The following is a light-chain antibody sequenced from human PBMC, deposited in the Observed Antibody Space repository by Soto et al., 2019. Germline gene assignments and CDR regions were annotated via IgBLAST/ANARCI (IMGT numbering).Light chain of an antibody. V-gene: IGKV1-5*01. CDR3: QQYSGYWT. J-gene: IGKJ1*01. CDR1: QSISSW. CDR2: DAS. Sequence: DIQMTQSPSTLSASVGDRVTITCRASQSISSWLAWYQQKPGKAPKFLIYDASNLESGVPSRFSGSGSGTEFTLTISSLQPDDFATYYCQQYSGYWTFGQGTKVDIK.